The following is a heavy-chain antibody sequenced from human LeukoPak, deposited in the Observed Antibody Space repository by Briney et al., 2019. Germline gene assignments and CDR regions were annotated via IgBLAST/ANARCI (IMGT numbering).Heavy chain of an antibody. D-gene: IGHD3-16*02. J-gene: IGHJ4*02. V-gene: IGHV1-2*02. Sequence: ASVKVSCKASGYTFTGYYMHWVRQAPGQGLEWMGWINPNSGGTNYAQKFQGRVTMTRDTSISTACMELSRLRSDDTAVYNCARDNRGYDYVWGSYLDYWGQGTLVTVSS. CDR3: ARDNRGYDYVWGSYLDY. CDR2: INPNSGGT. CDR1: GYTFTGYY.